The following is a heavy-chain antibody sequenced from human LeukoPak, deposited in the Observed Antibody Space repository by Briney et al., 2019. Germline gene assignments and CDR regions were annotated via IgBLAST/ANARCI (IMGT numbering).Heavy chain of an antibody. CDR1: GFTVSSNY. CDR3: ASYLTSIPSGMDV. V-gene: IGHV3-74*01. CDR2: ISTDGSSR. J-gene: IGHJ6*02. Sequence: GGSLRLSCAASGFTVSSNYMSWVRQAPGKGLVWVSRISTDGSSRSYADSVKGRFTISRDNGKNTLYLQMNSLRAEDTAVYYCASYLTSIPSGMDVWGQGATVTVSS. D-gene: IGHD2/OR15-2a*01.